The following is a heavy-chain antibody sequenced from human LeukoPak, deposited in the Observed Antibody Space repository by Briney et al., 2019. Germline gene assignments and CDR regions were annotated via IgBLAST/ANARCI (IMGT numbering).Heavy chain of an antibody. J-gene: IGHJ4*02. CDR2: IIPIFGTA. CDR3: ARGTNYGDYGFDY. Sequence: GASLKLSCKASGGTFSSYAISWVRQAPGQGLEWMGRIIPIFGTANFAQTFQGRVTITTDESTTTAYMELSSLRYEDTAVYYCARGTNYGDYGFDYWGQGTLVTVSS. D-gene: IGHD4-17*01. V-gene: IGHV1-69*05. CDR1: GGTFSSYA.